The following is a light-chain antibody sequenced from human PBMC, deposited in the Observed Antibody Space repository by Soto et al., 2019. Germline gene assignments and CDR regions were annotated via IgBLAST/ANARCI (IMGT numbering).Light chain of an antibody. Sequence: QSALTQPRSVSGSPGQSVAISCTGTSSDVVGYNYVSWYQHHPGKSPEILIYDVNNLPSGVPDRLSGSKSGNTASLTRSGLQAEDEADYYCCSYAGRYSSVVFGGGTKLTVL. CDR3: CSYAGRYSSVV. CDR1: SSDVVGYNY. J-gene: IGLJ3*02. CDR2: DVN. V-gene: IGLV2-11*01.